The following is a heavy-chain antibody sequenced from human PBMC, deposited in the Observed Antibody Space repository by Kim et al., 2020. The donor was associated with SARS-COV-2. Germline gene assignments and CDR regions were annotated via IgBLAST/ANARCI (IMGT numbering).Heavy chain of an antibody. CDR2: IYYSGST. Sequence: SETLSLTCTVSGGSISSSSYYWGWIRQPPGKGLEWIGSIYYSGSTYYNPSLKSRVTISVDTSKNQFSLKLSSVTAADTAVYYCARRRTLPSNYYDSSGTNWFDPWGQGTLVTVSS. D-gene: IGHD3-22*01. V-gene: IGHV4-39*01. J-gene: IGHJ5*02. CDR1: GGSISSSSYY. CDR3: ARRRTLPSNYYDSSGTNWFDP.